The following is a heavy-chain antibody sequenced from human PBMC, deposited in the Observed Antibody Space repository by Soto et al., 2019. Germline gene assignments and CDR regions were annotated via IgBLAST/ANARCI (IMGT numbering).Heavy chain of an antibody. CDR2: ISSSSSTI. D-gene: IGHD1-1*01. CDR1: GFTFSSYS. CDR3: ARGDDVFGPFHI. Sequence: EVQLVESGGGWVQPGGSLRVSCAASGFTFSSYSMNWVRQAPGKGREWVSYISSSSSTIYYADSVKGRFTISRDNAKNSLYMQTTSLRDEDTAVYYCARGDDVFGPFHIWGQGTMVTVSS. J-gene: IGHJ3*02. V-gene: IGHV3-48*02.